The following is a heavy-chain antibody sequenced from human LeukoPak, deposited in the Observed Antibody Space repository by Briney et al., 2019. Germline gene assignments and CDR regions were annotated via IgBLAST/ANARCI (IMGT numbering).Heavy chain of an antibody. CDR1: GGTFSSYA. V-gene: IGHV1-69*06. CDR3: ARDLTGIRERGNWFDH. J-gene: IGHJ5*02. D-gene: IGHD3-10*01. Sequence: SVKVSCKASGGTFSSYAISWVRQAPGQGLEWMGGIIPIFGTANYAQKFQGRVTITADKSTSTAYMELSSLRSEDTAVYYCARDLTGIRERGNWFDHWGQGTLVTVSS. CDR2: IIPIFGTA.